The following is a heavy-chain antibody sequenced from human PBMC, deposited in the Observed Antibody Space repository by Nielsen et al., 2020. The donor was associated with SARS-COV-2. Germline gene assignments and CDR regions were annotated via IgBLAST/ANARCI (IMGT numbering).Heavy chain of an antibody. CDR2: ISAYNGNT. CDR1: GYTFVSYG. D-gene: IGHD3-22*01. V-gene: IGHV1-18*01. J-gene: IGHJ6*02. CDR3: ARDEASRGFPSSYYYGMDV. Sequence: ASVKVSCNASGYTFVSYGISWVRQAPGQGLEWMGWISAYNGNTKYAQKLQGRVTMTTDTSTSTAYMELRSLRSDDTAVYFCARDEASRGFPSSYYYGMDVWGQGTTVTVSS.